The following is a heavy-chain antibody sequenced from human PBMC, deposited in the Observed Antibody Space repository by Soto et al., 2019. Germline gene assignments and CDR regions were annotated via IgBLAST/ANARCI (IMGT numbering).Heavy chain of an antibody. CDR3: AREDDGGDRDYYGLDV. Sequence: SETLSLTCTVSGGSISTDHYHWTWIRQPPGKGLEWIGYIHYSGSIYSNPSLQSRVTMSVDTSNNLFSLKLSSVTAADSAVYFCAREDDGGDRDYYGLDVCGEGTTVTVSS. J-gene: IGHJ6*04. CDR2: IHYSGSI. V-gene: IGHV4-30-4*01. CDR1: GGSISTDHYH. D-gene: IGHD2-21*02.